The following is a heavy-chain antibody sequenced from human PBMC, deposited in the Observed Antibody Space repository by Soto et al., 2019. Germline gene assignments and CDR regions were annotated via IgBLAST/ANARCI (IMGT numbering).Heavy chain of an antibody. J-gene: IGHJ3*01. V-gene: IGHV4-39*01. Sequence: QLQLQESGPGLVKPSETLSLTCTVSCGFISSSNCYWGWIRQPPGKGLEWIGSIDHSVSTYYNPSLKSRVTISVDTSKNQFSLKVNSVTAADTAVYYCARPVGVEQQLVHDAFDLWGQGTMVAVSS. CDR2: IDHSVST. CDR3: ARPVGVEQQLVHDAFDL. D-gene: IGHD6-13*01. CDR1: CGFISSSNCY.